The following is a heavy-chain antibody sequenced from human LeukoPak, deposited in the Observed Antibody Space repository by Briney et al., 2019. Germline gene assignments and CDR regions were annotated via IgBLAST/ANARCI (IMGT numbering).Heavy chain of an antibody. J-gene: IGHJ6*02. V-gene: IGHV1-69*04. D-gene: IGHD6-19*01. CDR2: IIPILGIA. CDR1: GGTCSSYA. Sequence: SVKVSCKASGGTCSSYAISWVRQAPGQGLEWMGRIIPILGIANYAQKFQGRVTITADKSTSTAYMELSSLRSEDTAVYYCARSIAVAGTGAENYYYYYGMDVWGQGTTVTVSS. CDR3: ARSIAVAGTGAENYYYYYGMDV.